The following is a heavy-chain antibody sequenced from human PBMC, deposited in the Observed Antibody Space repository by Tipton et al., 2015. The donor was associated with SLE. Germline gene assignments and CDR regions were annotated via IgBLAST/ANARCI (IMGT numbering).Heavy chain of an antibody. J-gene: IGHJ6*02. CDR2: ISGSGGST. CDR1: GFTFSSYA. V-gene: IGHV3-23*01. CDR3: AKDWYDPRYYGMDV. D-gene: IGHD3-16*01. Sequence: GSLRLSCAASGFTFSSYAMSWVRQAPGKGLEWVSAISGSGGSTYYADSVKGRFTISGDNSKNTLYLQMNSLRAEDTAVYYCAKDWYDPRYYGMDVWGQGTTVTVSS.